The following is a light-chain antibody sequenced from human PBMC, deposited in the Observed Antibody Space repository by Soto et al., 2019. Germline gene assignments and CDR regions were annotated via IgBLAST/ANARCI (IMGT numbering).Light chain of an antibody. V-gene: IGKV3-20*01. Sequence: EIVLTQSPGTLPLSPGERATLSCRASQSVSSSYLAWYQQKPGQAPRLLIYGASSRATGIPDRFSGSGSGTDFTLTISRLEPEEFAVYYCQQYGSSPTFCQGTKVEIK. CDR3: QQYGSSPT. CDR2: GAS. J-gene: IGKJ1*01. CDR1: QSVSSSY.